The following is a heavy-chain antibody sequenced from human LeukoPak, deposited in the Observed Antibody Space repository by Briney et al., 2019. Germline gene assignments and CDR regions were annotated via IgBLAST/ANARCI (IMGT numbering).Heavy chain of an antibody. D-gene: IGHD2-2*01. Sequence: PGGSLRLSWAASGFTFSSYWMTWVRQAPGKGLEWVANIKHDGSEEYYVDSVKGRFTISRDNAKNSLYLQMNSLRAEDTAVYYCARTLGYCSSTNCFLTFDYWGQGTLVTVSS. V-gene: IGHV3-7*04. J-gene: IGHJ4*02. CDR3: ARTLGYCSSTNCFLTFDY. CDR2: IKHDGSEE. CDR1: GFTFSSYW.